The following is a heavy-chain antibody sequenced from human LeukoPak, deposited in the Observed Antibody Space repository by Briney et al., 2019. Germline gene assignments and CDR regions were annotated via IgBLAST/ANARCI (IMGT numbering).Heavy chain of an antibody. Sequence: GASVKVSCKASGYTFTSYYMHWVRQAPGQGLEWMGWINPNSGGTNYAQKFQGWVTMTRDTSISTAYMELSRLRSDDTAVYYCARGGGFSSWSYYFDYWGQGTLVTVSS. CDR3: ARGGGFSSWSYYFDY. D-gene: IGHD6-13*01. CDR2: INPNSGGT. CDR1: GYTFTSYY. J-gene: IGHJ4*02. V-gene: IGHV1-2*04.